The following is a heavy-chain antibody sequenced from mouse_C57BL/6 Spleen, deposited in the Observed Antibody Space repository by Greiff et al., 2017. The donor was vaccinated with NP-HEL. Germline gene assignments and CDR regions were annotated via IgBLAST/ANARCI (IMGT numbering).Heavy chain of an antibody. V-gene: IGHV2-2*01. D-gene: IGHD1-3*01. CDR1: GFSLTSYG. CDR2: IWSGGST. J-gene: IGHJ4*01. Sequence: VKLQESGPGLVQPSQSLSITCTVSGFSLTSYGVHWVRQSPGKGLEWLGVIWSGGSTDYNADFISRLSISKDNSNNQVFIKMNSLQADDTAIYYCDRNEWVYYAMDYWGQGTSVTVSS. CDR3: DRNEWVYYAMDY.